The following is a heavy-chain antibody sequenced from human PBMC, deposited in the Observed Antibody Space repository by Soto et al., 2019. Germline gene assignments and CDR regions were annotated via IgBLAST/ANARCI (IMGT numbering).Heavy chain of an antibody. V-gene: IGHV1-2*04. CDR2: INPNSGGT. Sequence: ASVKVSCKASGYTFTGYYMHWVRQAPGEGLEWMGWINPNSGGTNYAQKFQGWVTMTRDTSISTAYMELSRLRSDDTAVYYCARASLYISGWYEEDFDYWGQGTLVTVSS. CDR1: GYTFTGYY. J-gene: IGHJ4*02. D-gene: IGHD6-19*01. CDR3: ARASLYISGWYEEDFDY.